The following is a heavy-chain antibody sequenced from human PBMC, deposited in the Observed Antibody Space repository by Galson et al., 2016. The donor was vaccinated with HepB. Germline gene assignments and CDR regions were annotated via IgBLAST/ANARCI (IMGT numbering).Heavy chain of an antibody. CDR3: ARVGRTTMGLGVVPYDH. CDR2: IDAGDRGT. D-gene: IGHD3-10*01. V-gene: IGHV1-3*01. CDR1: GYIFISYG. Sequence: SVKVSCKASGYIFISYGIHWVRQAPGQGPEWLGGIDAGDRGTKYSQKFQDRVTITRDTPANTAYMDLSSLKSEDTAVDYCARVGRTTMGLGVVPYDHWGQGTLVTVSS. J-gene: IGHJ4*02.